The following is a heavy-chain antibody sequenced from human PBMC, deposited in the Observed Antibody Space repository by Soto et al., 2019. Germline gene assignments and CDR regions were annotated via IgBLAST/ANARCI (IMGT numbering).Heavy chain of an antibody. J-gene: IGHJ4*02. V-gene: IGHV1-3*01. CDR2: IYACNGNT. Sequence: QVQLVQSGAEVKKPGASVKVSCKASGYTFTSYAMHWVRQAPGQRLEWMGWIYACNGNTKYSQKFQGRVTITRDTSACTAYMELCSLRSEDTALAYCSRRPRGTDGSGDYWGQGTLVTVSS. CDR1: GYTFTSYA. D-gene: IGHD5-12*01. CDR3: SRRPRGTDGSGDY.